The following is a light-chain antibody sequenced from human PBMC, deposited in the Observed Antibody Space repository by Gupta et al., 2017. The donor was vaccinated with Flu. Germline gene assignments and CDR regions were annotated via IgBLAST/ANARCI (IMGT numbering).Light chain of an antibody. CDR1: QNIGSF. V-gene: IGKV3-11*01. J-gene: IGKJ2*01. CDR2: DAS. Sequence: EIVLTQSPATLSLSPGERATLFCRASQNIGSFLAWYQQRPGQTPRLLIYDASNRATGVPASFSGSGSGTDFTLTISTREPEDFAIYYCQQRNNWPPFTFGQGTKLEIK. CDR3: QQRNNWPPFT.